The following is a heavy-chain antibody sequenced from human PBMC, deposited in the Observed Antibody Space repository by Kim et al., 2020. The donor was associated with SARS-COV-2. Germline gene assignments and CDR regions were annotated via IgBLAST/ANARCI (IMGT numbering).Heavy chain of an antibody. J-gene: IGHJ3*02. CDR2: TYHSGST. Sequence: SETLSLTCAVSGGSISSGGYSWSWIRQPPGKGLEWIGYTYHSGSTYYNPSLKSRVTISVDRSKNQFSLKLSTVTAADTAVYYCARARPLGRAYDAFDISGQGAMVTVSS. D-gene: IGHD1-26*01. CDR3: ARARPLGRAYDAFDI. V-gene: IGHV4-30-2*01. CDR1: GGSISSGGYS.